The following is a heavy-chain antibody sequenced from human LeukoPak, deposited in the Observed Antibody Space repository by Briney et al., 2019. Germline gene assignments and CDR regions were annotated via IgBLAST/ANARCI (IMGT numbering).Heavy chain of an antibody. CDR1: GGSISSSSYY. D-gene: IGHD6-19*01. V-gene: IGHV4-39*07. CDR3: ARVDSSGWYYYYYYMDV. J-gene: IGHJ6*03. CDR2: IYYSGST. Sequence: SETLSLTCTVSGGSISSSSYYWGWIRQPPGKGLEWIGSIYYSGSTYYNPSLKSRVTISVDTSKNQFSLKLSSVTAADTAVYYCARVDSSGWYYYYYYMDVWGKGTTVTVSS.